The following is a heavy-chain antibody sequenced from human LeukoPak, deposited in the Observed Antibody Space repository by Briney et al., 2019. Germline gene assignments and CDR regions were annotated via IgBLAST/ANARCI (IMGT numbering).Heavy chain of an antibody. CDR1: GCTFSSYA. D-gene: IGHD1-26*01. V-gene: IGHV3-23*01. CDR2: ISGSGGST. Sequence: PGGSLRLSCAASGCTFSSYAMSWVRQAPGKGLEWVSAISGSGGSTYYADSVKGRFIISRDNSKNTLYLQMNSLRAEDTAVYYCARGGSYLSAFDIWGQGTMVTVSS. CDR3: ARGGSYLSAFDI. J-gene: IGHJ3*02.